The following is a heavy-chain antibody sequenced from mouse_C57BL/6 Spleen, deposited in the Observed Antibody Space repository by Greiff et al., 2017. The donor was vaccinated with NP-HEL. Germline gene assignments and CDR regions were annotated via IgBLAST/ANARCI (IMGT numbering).Heavy chain of an antibody. V-gene: IGHV1-66*01. CDR2: IYPGSGNT. J-gene: IGHJ1*03. CDR1: GYSFTSYY. Sequence: QVQLQQSGPELVKPGASVKISCKASGYSFTSYYIHWVKQRPGQGLEWIGWIYPGSGNTKYNEKFKGKATLTADTSSSTAYMQLSSLTSEDSAVYYCARQDGYWYFDVWGTGTTVTVSS. CDR3: ARQDGYWYFDV. D-gene: IGHD2-3*01.